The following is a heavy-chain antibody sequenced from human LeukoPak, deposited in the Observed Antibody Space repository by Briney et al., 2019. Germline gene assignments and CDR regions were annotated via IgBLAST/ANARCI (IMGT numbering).Heavy chain of an antibody. V-gene: IGHV4-39*01. CDR2: IYYSGST. J-gene: IGHJ5*02. D-gene: IGHD6-6*01. CDR1: GGSISGSNYY. Sequence: SETLSLTCTVSGGSISGSNYYWLWIRQPPGKGLEWIGNIYYSGSTYYNPSLKSRVTISLDTSKNQFSLKLTSMTAADTAVYYCAKRRGASSELDPWGQGTLVTVSS. CDR3: AKRRGASSELDP.